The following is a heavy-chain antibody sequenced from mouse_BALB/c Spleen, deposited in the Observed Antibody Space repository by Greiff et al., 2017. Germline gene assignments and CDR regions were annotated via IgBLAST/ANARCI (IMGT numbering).Heavy chain of an antibody. V-gene: IGHV6-6*02. Sequence: EVKVEESGGGLVQPGGSMKLSCVASGFTFSNYWMNWVRQSPEKGLEWVAEIRLKSNNYATHYAESVKGRFTISRDDSKSSVYLQMNNLRAEDTGIYYCTRGYSYYFDYWVQGTTLTVSS. D-gene: IGHD2-3*01. CDR1: GFTFSNYW. J-gene: IGHJ2*01. CDR3: TRGYSYYFDY. CDR2: IRLKSNNYAT.